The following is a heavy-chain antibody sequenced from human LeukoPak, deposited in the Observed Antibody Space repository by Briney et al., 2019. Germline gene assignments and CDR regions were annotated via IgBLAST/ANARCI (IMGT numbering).Heavy chain of an antibody. Sequence: AGGSLRLSCSASGFNFNTYWIHWVRQGPGKGLVWVSRISTDGTTTSYADPVKGRFTISRDNAKNTLYLQMNSLRAEDTAVYYCARAGQGFDSWGQGTLVTVSS. CDR1: GFNFNTYW. J-gene: IGHJ5*01. CDR2: ISTDGTTT. V-gene: IGHV3-74*01. CDR3: ARAGQGFDS.